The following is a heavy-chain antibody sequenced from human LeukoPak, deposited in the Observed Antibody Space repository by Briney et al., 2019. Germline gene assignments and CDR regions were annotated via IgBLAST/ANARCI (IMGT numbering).Heavy chain of an antibody. D-gene: IGHD1-26*01. J-gene: IGHJ6*03. Sequence: GGSLRLSRAASGFTFSSYAMSWVRQAPGKGLEWVSAISGSGGSTYYADSVKGRFTISRDNSKNTLYLQMNSLRAEDTAVYYCASGSRRPSSYYYMDVWGKGTTVTVSS. CDR3: ASGSRRPSSYYYMDV. CDR1: GFTFSSYA. V-gene: IGHV3-23*01. CDR2: ISGSGGST.